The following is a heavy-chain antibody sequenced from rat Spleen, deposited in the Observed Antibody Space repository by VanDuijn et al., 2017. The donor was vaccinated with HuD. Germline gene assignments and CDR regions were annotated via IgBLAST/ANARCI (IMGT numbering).Heavy chain of an antibody. CDR1: GYSFTSNH. Sequence: QVQLQQSGAELVKPGTSVKLSCKASGYSFTSNHMNWIKQTTGQGLEWIGIINPGSGGTSYNVKFKGKATLTVDKSSSTAFMQLSSLTPEDSAVYYCVRSSGAYVTIAAISRDYYWYFDFWGPGTMVTVSS. J-gene: IGHJ1*01. V-gene: IGHV1-47*01. CDR2: INPGSGGT. D-gene: IGHD1-2*01. CDR3: VRSSGAYVTIAAISRDYYWYFDF.